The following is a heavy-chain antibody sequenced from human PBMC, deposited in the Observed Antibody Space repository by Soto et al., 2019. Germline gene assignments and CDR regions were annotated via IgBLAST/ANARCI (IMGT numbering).Heavy chain of an antibody. Sequence: EVQRLESGGGLVQPGGSLRLSCAASGFTFSSYAMRWVRQAPVKGREWVSANSGSGGSTYYADSVKGRFTISGDNAPHPLDLQMNRLRDEDTAVYYCARRGSGRYYDYWGQGTLVSVSS. J-gene: IGHJ4*02. CDR1: GFTFSSYA. V-gene: IGHV3-23*01. CDR2: NSGSGGST. CDR3: ARRGSGRYYDY. D-gene: IGHD1-26*01.